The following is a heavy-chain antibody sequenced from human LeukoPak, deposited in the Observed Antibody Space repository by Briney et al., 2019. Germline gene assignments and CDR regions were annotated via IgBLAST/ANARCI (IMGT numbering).Heavy chain of an antibody. Sequence: GASVKVSCKASGGTFSSYAISWVRQAPGQGLEWMGGIIPIFGTANYAQKFQGRVTITADESTSTAYMELSSLRSEDTAVYYCARDGTNYYDSSGYYIRMGFDYWGQGTLVTVSS. J-gene: IGHJ4*02. CDR1: GGTFSSYA. CDR3: ARDGTNYYDSSGYYIRMGFDY. D-gene: IGHD3-22*01. CDR2: IIPIFGTA. V-gene: IGHV1-69*13.